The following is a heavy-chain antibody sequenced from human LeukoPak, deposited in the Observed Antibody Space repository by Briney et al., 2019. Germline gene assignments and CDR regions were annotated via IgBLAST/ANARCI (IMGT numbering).Heavy chain of an antibody. V-gene: IGHV4-59*01. CDR1: GVSISTYY. Sequence: SETLSLTCTVSGVSISTYYWSWIRQPPGKGLEWIGYIYSSGTTNYNPSLKSRVTISIDTSKNEFSLRLTSVTAADTAVYYCAREADYYGSGSYFEGTFDYWGQGSLVTVSS. J-gene: IGHJ4*02. CDR2: IYSSGTT. D-gene: IGHD3-10*01. CDR3: AREADYYGSGSYFEGTFDY.